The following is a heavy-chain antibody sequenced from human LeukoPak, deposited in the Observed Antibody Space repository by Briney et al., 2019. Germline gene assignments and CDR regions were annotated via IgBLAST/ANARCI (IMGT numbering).Heavy chain of an antibody. CDR2: FKTNSGQV. D-gene: IGHD4-11*01. J-gene: IGHJ4*02. Sequence: PGGSLRLSCVASGFTFSDYAMNWVRQAPGKGLEWVSTFKTNSGQVYHAESVGGRFTISRDNSKNTVYLQMSSLRAEDTALYYCARSVPDYTRFDYWGQRALVTVSP. V-gene: IGHV3-23*01. CDR3: ARSVPDYTRFDY. CDR1: GFTFSDYA.